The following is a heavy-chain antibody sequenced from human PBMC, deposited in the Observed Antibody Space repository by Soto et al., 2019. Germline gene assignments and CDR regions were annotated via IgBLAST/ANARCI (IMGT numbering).Heavy chain of an antibody. Sequence: EVQLVESRGGLIQPGGSLRLSCAASGFTVSSNYMSWVRQAPGKGLEWVSLISGGGSTYYSDSVKGRFTISRDNYKNTLNLVMKSLRAEDTAVYYCARGSPSMTYFGEYYFDFWGQGSLVTVSS. CDR3: ARGSPSMTYFGEYYFDF. J-gene: IGHJ4*02. CDR1: GFTVSSNY. D-gene: IGHD3-16*01. V-gene: IGHV3-53*01. CDR2: ISGGGST.